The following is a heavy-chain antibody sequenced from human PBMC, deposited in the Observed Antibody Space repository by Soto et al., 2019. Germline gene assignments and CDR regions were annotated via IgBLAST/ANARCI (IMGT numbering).Heavy chain of an antibody. CDR2: IYHSGTT. Sequence: SETLSLTSTVSGASISSGDYYWSWIRQSPGKGLEYIGYIYHSGTTYYNPSLKSRVIMSLDTSKNQFSLKLNSVTAADTAVYYCARAWHYYYYGLDVWGQGTTVTVSS. CDR1: GASISSGDYY. V-gene: IGHV4-30-4*01. J-gene: IGHJ6*02. D-gene: IGHD5-12*01. CDR3: ARAWHYYYYGLDV.